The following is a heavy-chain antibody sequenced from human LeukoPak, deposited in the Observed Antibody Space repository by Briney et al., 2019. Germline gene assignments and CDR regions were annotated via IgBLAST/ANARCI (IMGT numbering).Heavy chain of an antibody. CDR3: AKEYDSGGYGANFDY. D-gene: IGHD3-10*01. Sequence: GGSLRLSCAASGFTFSSYWMSWVRQAPGKGLEWVAVVSSDGGTKYYADSVKGRFTISRDNSKNTMYLQMNSLRAEDTAVYYCAKEYDSGGYGANFDYWGQGTLVTVSS. CDR1: GFTFSSYW. CDR2: VSSDGGTK. V-gene: IGHV3-30*18. J-gene: IGHJ4*02.